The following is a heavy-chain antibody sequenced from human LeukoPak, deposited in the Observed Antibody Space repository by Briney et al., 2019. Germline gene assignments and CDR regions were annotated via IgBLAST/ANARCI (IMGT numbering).Heavy chain of an antibody. CDR1: GGSISSSSYY. Sequence: SETLSLTCTVSGGSISSSSYYWGWIRQPPGKGLKWIGSIYYSGSTYYNPSLKSRVTISVDTSKNQFSLKLSSVTAADTAVYYCARQFWSGYYSYYFDYWGQGTLVTVSS. V-gene: IGHV4-39*01. CDR2: IYYSGST. J-gene: IGHJ4*02. CDR3: ARQFWSGYYSYYFDY. D-gene: IGHD3-3*01.